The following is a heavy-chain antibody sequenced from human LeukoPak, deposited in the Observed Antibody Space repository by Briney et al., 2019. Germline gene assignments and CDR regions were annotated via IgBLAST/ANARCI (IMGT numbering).Heavy chain of an antibody. CDR2: INHSGST. CDR3: ARHEVEMATNLPHFDY. CDR1: GGSFSGYY. Sequence: SETLSLTCAVYGGSFSGYYWSWIRQPPGKGLEWIEEINHSGSTNYNPSLKSRVTISVDTSKNQFSLKLSSVTAADTAVYYCARHEVEMATNLPHFDYWGQGTLVTVSS. J-gene: IGHJ4*02. D-gene: IGHD5-24*01. V-gene: IGHV4-34*01.